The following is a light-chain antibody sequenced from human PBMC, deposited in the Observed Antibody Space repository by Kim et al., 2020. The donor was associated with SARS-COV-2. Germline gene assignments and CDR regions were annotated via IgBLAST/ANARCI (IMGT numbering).Light chain of an antibody. CDR1: HSNVGTNS. V-gene: IGLV1-51*01. CDR2: DNS. J-gene: IGLJ2*01. CDR3: ATWDTSLSAVV. Sequence: QSVLTQPPSVSAAPGQKVTISCAGTHSNVGTNSVSWYQQLPGAAPQLLIYDNSQGPSGIPDRFSGSKSGTSATLGITGLQTGDEADYYCATWDTSLSAVVFGGGTQLTVL.